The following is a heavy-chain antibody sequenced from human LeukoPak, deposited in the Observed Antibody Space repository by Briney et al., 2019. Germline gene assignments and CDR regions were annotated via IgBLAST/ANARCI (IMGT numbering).Heavy chain of an antibody. Sequence: GGSLRLSCAASGFTFSSYSMNWVRQAPGKGLEWVSFITGSSSTIYYADSVKGRFTISRDNAKNSLYLQMNSVRDEDKAVYYCSSVRSGWYIDYWGQGTLVTVSS. V-gene: IGHV3-48*02. CDR1: GFTFSSYS. J-gene: IGHJ4*02. CDR3: SSVRSGWYIDY. D-gene: IGHD6-19*01. CDR2: ITGSSSTI.